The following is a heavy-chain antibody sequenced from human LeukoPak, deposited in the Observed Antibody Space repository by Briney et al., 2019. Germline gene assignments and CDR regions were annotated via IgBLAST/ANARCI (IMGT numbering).Heavy chain of an antibody. J-gene: IGHJ5*02. CDR2: SYDSGSS. V-gene: IGHV4-39*01. D-gene: IGHD3-16*02. CDR3: ARHPYDYVWGSYRRGFDP. Sequence: SETLSLTCAASGCSISSSSYYWGWIRQPPGKGLEWIVSSYDSGSSYYNPSLKRRVIISVDTSKNQFSLKLSSVTAADTAVYYCARHPYDYVWGSYRRGFDPWGQGTLVTVSS. CDR1: GCSISSSSYY.